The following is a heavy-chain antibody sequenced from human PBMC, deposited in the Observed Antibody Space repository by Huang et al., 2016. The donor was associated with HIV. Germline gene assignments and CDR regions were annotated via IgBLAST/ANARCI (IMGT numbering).Heavy chain of an antibody. CDR1: TFTFGAYW. CDR2: IKQDETEK. V-gene: IGHV3-7*01. J-gene: IGHJ6*02. Sequence: VESGGRSVQPGGSIRLSCVGSTFTFGAYWMSWVRKPPGKGLDWVANIKQDETEKYYVDSVKGRFNISRDNAKKVLFLEMDALRVEDTAIYFCATKTAGMDIWGQGTTVIVSS. CDR3: ATKTAGMDI.